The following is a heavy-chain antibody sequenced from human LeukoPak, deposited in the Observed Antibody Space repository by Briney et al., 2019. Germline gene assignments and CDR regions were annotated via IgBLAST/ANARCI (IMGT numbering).Heavy chain of an antibody. D-gene: IGHD3-22*01. Sequence: GGSLRLSCAAAGFTFSDYWMSWVRQAPGKGLEWVANIKQDGSEKYYVDSVKGRFTISRDNSKNTLYLQMNSLRAEDTAVYYCARATYYYDSSGPGDYWGQGTLVTVSS. CDR1: GFTFSDYW. CDR2: IKQDGSEK. J-gene: IGHJ4*02. CDR3: ARATYYYDSSGPGDY. V-gene: IGHV3-7*01.